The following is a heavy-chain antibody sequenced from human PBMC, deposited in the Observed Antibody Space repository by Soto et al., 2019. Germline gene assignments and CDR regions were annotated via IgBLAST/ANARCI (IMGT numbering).Heavy chain of an antibody. V-gene: IGHV3-48*02. CDR2: ISSSSSTI. CDR3: ARDTYYDFWSGYLCAFDI. CDR1: GFTFSSYI. J-gene: IGHJ3*02. D-gene: IGHD3-3*01. Sequence: GGSLRLSCAASGFTFSSYIMNWVRQSPGKGLEWVSYISSSSSTIYYADSVKGRFTISRDNAKNSLYLQMNSLRDEDTAVYYCARDTYYDFWSGYLCAFDIRGQGTMVTVSS.